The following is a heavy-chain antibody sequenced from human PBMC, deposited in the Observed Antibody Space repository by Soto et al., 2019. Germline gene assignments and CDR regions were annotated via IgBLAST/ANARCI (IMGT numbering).Heavy chain of an antibody. CDR3: AKQRAGYGSGSDTFYFDF. CDR1: GFTFSTYA. J-gene: IGHJ4*02. D-gene: IGHD3-10*01. Sequence: GGSLRLSCAASGFTFSTYAMHWVRQAPGKGLEYVSGISSNGGITYHADSVRGRFTISRDNSKNTLFLQMSSLRAEDTALYYCAKQRAGYGSGSDTFYFDFWGQGTLVTVSS. CDR2: ISSNGGIT. V-gene: IGHV3-64D*08.